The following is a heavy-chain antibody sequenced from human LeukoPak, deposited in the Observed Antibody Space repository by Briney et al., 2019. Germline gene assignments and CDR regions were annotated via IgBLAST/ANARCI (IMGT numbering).Heavy chain of an antibody. CDR3: ARAPVTKARNYYYYGMDV. J-gene: IGHJ6*02. Sequence: SETLSLTCTVSGGSIDSIRSFYWSWIRQSPDTGLEWIGYIYYTGSTDYNPSLKSRVTISVDTSKNQFSLKLSSVTAADTAVYYCARAPVTKARNYYYYGMDVWGQGTTVTVSS. CDR2: IYYTGST. CDR1: GGSIDSIRSFY. V-gene: IGHV4-59*01. D-gene: IGHD4-17*01.